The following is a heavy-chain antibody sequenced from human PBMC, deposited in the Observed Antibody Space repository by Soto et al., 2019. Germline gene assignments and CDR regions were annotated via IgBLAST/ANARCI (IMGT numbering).Heavy chain of an antibody. CDR2: IIPMFHIT. Sequence: ASVKVSCKASGDTLSRHGISWVRQAPGQGLGWMGGIIPMFHITNYAQKFQGRLMITADETTRTAYMELSRLGSDDSAVYFCVRVRVGSIPLNYDMDVWGQGTTVTVSS. CDR3: VRVRVGSIPLNYDMDV. J-gene: IGHJ6*02. D-gene: IGHD5-12*01. CDR1: GDTLSRHG. V-gene: IGHV1-69*13.